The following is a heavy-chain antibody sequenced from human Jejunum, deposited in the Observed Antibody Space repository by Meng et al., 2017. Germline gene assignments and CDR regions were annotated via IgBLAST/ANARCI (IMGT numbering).Heavy chain of an antibody. CDR3: ARDHMGSLDY. D-gene: IGHD1-26*01. CDR2: AST. V-gene: IGHV4-61*08. CDR1: GGSVSSAGYP. J-gene: IGHJ4*02. Sequence: QVQLQGSGPGLVRPSETLSLICSVSGGSVSSAGYPWSCIRQPPGKGLEWIGYASTNYNPSLKSRVTISVDTSKNQFSLRLTSVTAADTAVYYCARDHMGSLDYWGQGILVTVSS.